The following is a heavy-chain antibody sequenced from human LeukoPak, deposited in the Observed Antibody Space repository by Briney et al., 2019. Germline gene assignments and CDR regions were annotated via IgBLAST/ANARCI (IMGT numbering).Heavy chain of an antibody. CDR1: GGTFSSYA. CDR2: IIPIFGTA. J-gene: IGHJ6*03. V-gene: IGHV1-69*05. CDR3: ARDGSGDSSSSLGNYYYYMDV. Sequence: GASVKFSCKASGGTFSSYAISWVRQAPGQGLEWMGGIIPIFGTANYAQKFQGRVTITTDESTSTAYMELSSLRSEDTAVYYCARDGSGDSSSSLGNYYYYMDVWGKGTTVTVSS. D-gene: IGHD6-6*01.